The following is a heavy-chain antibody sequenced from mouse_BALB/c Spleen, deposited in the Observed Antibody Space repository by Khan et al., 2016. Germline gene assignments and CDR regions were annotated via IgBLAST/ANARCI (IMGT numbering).Heavy chain of an antibody. D-gene: IGHD2-12*01. CDR2: IDPYNGGT. CDR3: ARNYRDAMDY. V-gene: IGHV1S135*01. J-gene: IGHJ4*01. CDR1: GYSFTGYN. Sequence: VQLQQSGPELGKPGASVKISCKASGYSFTGYNMYWVKQSHRKSLEWIGYIDPYNGGTSYNQTSKGKATLTVDKSSSTAYMHLTSLTSEDSAIYYCARNYRDAMDYWGQGTSVTVSS.